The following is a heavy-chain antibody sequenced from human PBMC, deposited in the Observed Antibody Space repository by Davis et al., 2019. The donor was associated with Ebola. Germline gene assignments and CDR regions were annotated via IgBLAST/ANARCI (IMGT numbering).Heavy chain of an antibody. CDR2: IYYSGST. Sequence: SETLSLTCTVSGGSISSSSYYWGWIRQPPGKGLEWIGSIYYSGSTYYNPSLKSRVTVSLDTSKNQFSLTVKSVTAADTAVYYCAGFDYWFDPWGQGTLVTVSS. V-gene: IGHV4-39*07. D-gene: IGHD5-12*01. CDR3: AGFDYWFDP. CDR1: GGSISSSSYY. J-gene: IGHJ5*02.